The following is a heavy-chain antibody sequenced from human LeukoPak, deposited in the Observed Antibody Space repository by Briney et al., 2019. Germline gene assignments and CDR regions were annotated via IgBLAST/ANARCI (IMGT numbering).Heavy chain of an antibody. V-gene: IGHV1-18*01. Sequence: GASVKVSCKASGYTFNNDGISWVRQAPGQGLEWMGWISAYNGNTNYAQKFQGRVTMTTDTSTSTGYMELRSLRSDDTAVYYCARVCSSASCYNNYWGQGTLVTVSS. CDR1: GYTFNNDG. CDR2: ISAYNGNT. D-gene: IGHD2-2*02. CDR3: ARVCSSASCYNNY. J-gene: IGHJ4*02.